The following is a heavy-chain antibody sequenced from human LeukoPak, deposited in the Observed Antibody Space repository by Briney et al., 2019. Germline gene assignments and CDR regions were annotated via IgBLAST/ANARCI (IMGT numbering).Heavy chain of an antibody. V-gene: IGHV1-18*04. CDR1: GYTFIGYY. CDR2: ITAGNGNT. Sequence: ASVKVSCKASGYTFIGYYIHWVRQAPRQGLEWMGWITAGNGNTNYAQKVQGRVTMTTDTSTSTAYMELRSLRSDDTAVYFCARDSARGYSYGYNAFDIWGQGTMVTVSS. D-gene: IGHD5-18*01. CDR3: ARDSARGYSYGYNAFDI. J-gene: IGHJ3*02.